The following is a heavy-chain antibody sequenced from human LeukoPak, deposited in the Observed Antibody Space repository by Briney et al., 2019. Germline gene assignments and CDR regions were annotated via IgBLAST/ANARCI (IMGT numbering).Heavy chain of an antibody. V-gene: IGHV4-59*01. Sequence: PSETLSLICTVSGGSISSYYWSWIRQPPGKGLEWIGYIYYSGSTNYDPSLKSRVTISVDTSKNQFSLNLNSVTAADTAVYYCARTIAVAGLSDYFDYWGQGTLVTVSS. J-gene: IGHJ4*02. D-gene: IGHD6-19*01. CDR3: ARTIAVAGLSDYFDY. CDR1: GGSISSYY. CDR2: IYYSGST.